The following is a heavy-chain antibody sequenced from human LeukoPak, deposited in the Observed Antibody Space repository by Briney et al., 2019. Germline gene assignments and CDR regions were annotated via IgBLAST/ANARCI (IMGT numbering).Heavy chain of an antibody. J-gene: IGHJ4*02. CDR2: MNPNSGNT. V-gene: IGHV1-8*01. D-gene: IGHD3-10*01. CDR1: GYTFTSYD. Sequence: ASVKVSCKASGYTFTSYDINWVRQATGQGLEWMGWMNPNSGNTGYAQKFQGRVTMTRNTSISTAYMELSSLRSEDTAVYYCARGFYGSGSYGFDYWGQGTLVTVSS. CDR3: ARGFYGSGSYGFDY.